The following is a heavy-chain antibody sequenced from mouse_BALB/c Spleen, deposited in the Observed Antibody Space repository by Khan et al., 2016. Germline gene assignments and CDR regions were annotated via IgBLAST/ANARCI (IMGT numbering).Heavy chain of an antibody. D-gene: IGHD1-3*01. V-gene: IGHV2-9*02. CDR2: IWAGGSE. Sequence: VKLEESGPGLVPPSQSLSITCTVSGFSLTSYGVNWVRQPPGKGLEWLGVIWAGGSENYNPDLMSRLSISKDNTKSHDFLKMNRLQTSDKDMYYCSRREDIWGQGTTLTVSS. J-gene: IGHJ2*01. CDR3: SRREDI. CDR1: GFSLTSYG.